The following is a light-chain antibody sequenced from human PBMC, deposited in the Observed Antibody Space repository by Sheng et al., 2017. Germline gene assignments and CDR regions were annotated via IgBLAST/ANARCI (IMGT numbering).Light chain of an antibody. CDR1: QSVSRY. Sequence: EIVLTQSPATLSLSPGERATLSCRASQSVSRYLAWYQQKPGQAPRLLIYDASNRATGIPARFSGSGSGTHFTLTISSLRPEDIATYYCQQYDNLSIAFGQGTRLEIK. CDR2: DAS. CDR3: QQYDNLSIA. V-gene: IGKV3-11*01. J-gene: IGKJ5*01.